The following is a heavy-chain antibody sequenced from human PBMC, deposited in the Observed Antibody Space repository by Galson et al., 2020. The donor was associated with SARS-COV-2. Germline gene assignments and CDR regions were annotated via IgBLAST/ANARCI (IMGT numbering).Heavy chain of an antibody. V-gene: IGHV4-59*13. CDR3: ARDRSGGYYWFDP. CDR1: IDSNTNYH. Sequence: SETLSLTCTVSIDSNTNYHWSWIRQFPGKGLEWIGYVYYSGTANYNPSLKSRVTISVDTSKNQFSLKLRSVTAADTAVYCCARDRSGGYYWFDPWGQGTLVTVSS. D-gene: IGHD3-22*01. CDR2: VYYSGTA. J-gene: IGHJ5*02.